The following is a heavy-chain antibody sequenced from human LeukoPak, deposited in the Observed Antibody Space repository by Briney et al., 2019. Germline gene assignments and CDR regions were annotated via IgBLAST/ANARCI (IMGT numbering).Heavy chain of an antibody. CDR2: ITGNSTYI. V-gene: IGHV3-21*01. J-gene: IGHJ6*03. CDR1: GFTFSSYT. CDR3: AREAGYCSSTSCEEDYYYYYMDV. Sequence: GGSLRLSCAASGFTFSSYTMNWVRQAPGKGLEWVSSITGNSTYIFYADSVKGRFTVSRDNAKNSLYLQMNSLRAEDTAVYYCAREAGYCSSTSCEEDYYYYYMDVWGKGTTVTVSS. D-gene: IGHD2-2*03.